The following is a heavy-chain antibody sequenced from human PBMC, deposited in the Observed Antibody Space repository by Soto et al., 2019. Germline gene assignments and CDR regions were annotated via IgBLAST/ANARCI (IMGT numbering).Heavy chain of an antibody. V-gene: IGHV2-5*01. Sequence: SGPALVNRTQTLTLTCTFSGFSFTTAGVAVGWIRQTPGGALEWLTLIYYNGDRRFSPSLKTRLTITGDTSKNQVVLSLTNVDPGDTATYFCAHSDGGYEIIYFDFWGQGIPVTVSS. CDR3: AHSDGGYEIIYFDF. CDR2: IYYNGDR. CDR1: GFSFTTAGVA. J-gene: IGHJ4*02. D-gene: IGHD5-12*01.